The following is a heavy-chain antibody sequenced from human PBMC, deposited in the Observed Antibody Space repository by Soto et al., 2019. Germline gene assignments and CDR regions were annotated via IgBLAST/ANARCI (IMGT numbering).Heavy chain of an antibody. V-gene: IGHV4-34*01. CDR3: ARGFLTRGLRFLAARGGNMEV. D-gene: IGHD3-3*01. J-gene: IGHJ6*03. CDR1: GGSFSGYY. Sequence: TSETLSLTCAVYGGSFSGYYWSWIRQPPGKGLEWIGEINHSGSTNYNPSLKSRVTISVDTSKNQFSLKLSSVTAADTAVYYCARGFLTRGLRFLAARGGNMEVWGKGTTVTVSS. CDR2: INHSGST.